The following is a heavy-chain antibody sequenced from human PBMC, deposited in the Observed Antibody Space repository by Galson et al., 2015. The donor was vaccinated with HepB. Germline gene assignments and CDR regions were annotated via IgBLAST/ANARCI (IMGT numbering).Heavy chain of an antibody. CDR1: GYTFTNYY. V-gene: IGHV1-46*03. CDR2: INPSGVST. CDR3: ARRSSNYIWGSYGLGDYYYYYMDV. Sequence: SVKVSCKASGYTFTNYYIHWVRQAPGQGLEWMGIINPSGVSTSYAQKFQGRVTMTSDTSTSTVYMELSSLRSEDTAVYYCARRSSNYIWGSYGLGDYYYYYMDVWGKGTTVTVSS. J-gene: IGHJ6*03. D-gene: IGHD3-16*01.